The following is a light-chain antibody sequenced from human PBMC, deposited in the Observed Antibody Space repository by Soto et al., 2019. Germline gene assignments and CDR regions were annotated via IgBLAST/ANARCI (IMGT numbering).Light chain of an antibody. V-gene: IGLV2-14*01. J-gene: IGLJ1*01. CDR2: DVS. Sequence: QSVLTQPASVSGSPGQSITISCTGTSSDVGGYNYVSWYQQHPGKAPKLMIYDVSNRPSGVSNRFSGSKSGNTASLTTSGLQAEDEADYYCSSYTSSSTHNYVFGTGTKVTVL. CDR3: SSYTSSSTHNYV. CDR1: SSDVGGYNY.